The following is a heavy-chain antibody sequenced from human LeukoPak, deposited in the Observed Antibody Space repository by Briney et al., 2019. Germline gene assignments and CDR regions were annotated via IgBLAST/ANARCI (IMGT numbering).Heavy chain of an antibody. V-gene: IGHV4-59*01. D-gene: IGHD3-22*01. CDR3: ARDRPRHYYDSSGYSDYMDV. Sequence: KPSETLSLTCTVSGGSISSYYWSWIRQPPGKGLEWIGYIYYSGSTNYNPSLKSRVTISVDTSKNQFSLKLSSVTAADTAVYYCARDRPRHYYDSSGYSDYMDVWGKGTTVTVSS. CDR2: IYYSGST. CDR1: GGSISSYY. J-gene: IGHJ6*03.